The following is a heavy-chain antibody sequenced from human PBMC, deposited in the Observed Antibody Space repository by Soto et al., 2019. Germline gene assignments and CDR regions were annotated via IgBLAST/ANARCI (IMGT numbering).Heavy chain of an antibody. Sequence: SETLSLTCAVYGGSFSGYYWSWIRQPPGKGLEWIGEINHSGSTNYNPSLKSRVTISVDTSKNQFSLKLSSVTAADTAVYYCARAFYAFWSGWRVGNYMDVWGKGTTDTVSS. CDR3: ARAFYAFWSGWRVGNYMDV. D-gene: IGHD3-3*01. CDR2: INHSGST. J-gene: IGHJ6*03. CDR1: GGSFSGYY. V-gene: IGHV4-34*01.